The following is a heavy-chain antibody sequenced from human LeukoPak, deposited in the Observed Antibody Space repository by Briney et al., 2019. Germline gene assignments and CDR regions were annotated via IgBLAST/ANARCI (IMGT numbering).Heavy chain of an antibody. V-gene: IGHV1-69*05. J-gene: IGHJ4*02. D-gene: IGHD3-22*01. CDR1: GGTFSSYA. CDR2: IIPIFGTA. CDR3: ARGSIYYDSSGYYFDY. Sequence: GASVKVSCKASGGTFSSYAISWVRQAPGQGLEWMGRIIPIFGTANYAQKFQGRVTITTDESTSTAYMELSSLRSEDTAVYYCARGSIYYDSSGYYFDYWGQGTLVTVSS.